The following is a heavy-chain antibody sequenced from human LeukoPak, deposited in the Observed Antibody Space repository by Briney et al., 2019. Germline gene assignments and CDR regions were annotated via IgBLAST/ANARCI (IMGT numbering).Heavy chain of an antibody. CDR2: INPSNNST. D-gene: IGHD6-19*01. J-gene: IGHJ4*02. CDR3: ARDVSSGWYVVY. Sequence: GASVKVSCRSSGYTFTTYGITWVRQAPGQGLEWMGIINPSNNSTRYAEKFQGRISMTSETSTSTVYMTLSSLTSEDTAMYYCARDVSSGWYVVYWGQGTLVTVSS. V-gene: IGHV1-46*01. CDR1: GYTFTTYG.